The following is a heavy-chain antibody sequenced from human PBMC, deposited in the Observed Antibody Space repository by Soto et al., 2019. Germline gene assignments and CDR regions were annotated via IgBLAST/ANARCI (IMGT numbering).Heavy chain of an antibody. CDR1: GYSFTGYY. D-gene: IGHD2-8*02. Sequence: HEHLVQSGAEVKRPGASLKVSCEASGYSFTGYYIHWVRQAPGQGLEWMGWINPDSGATNYAQNLQGRVTLTSDTSISTASMDLTSLTSDDTAVYYCARGDYGTGGYPFPYFDYWGQGTLVIVSS. CDR3: ARGDYGTGGYPFPYFDY. V-gene: IGHV1-2*02. J-gene: IGHJ4*02. CDR2: INPDSGAT.